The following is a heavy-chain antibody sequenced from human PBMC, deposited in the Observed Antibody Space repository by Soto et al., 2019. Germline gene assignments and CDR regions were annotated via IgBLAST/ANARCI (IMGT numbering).Heavy chain of an antibody. CDR3: ARDTRYYYDSSGYRYDAFDI. D-gene: IGHD3-22*01. V-gene: IGHV1-69*13. Sequence: GASVKVSCKASGGTFSSYAISWVRQAPGQGLEWMGGIIPIFGTANYAQKFQGRVTITADESTSTAYMELSSLRSEDTAVYYCARDTRYYYDSSGYRYDAFDIWGQGTMVTVSS. CDR1: GGTFSSYA. CDR2: IIPIFGTA. J-gene: IGHJ3*02.